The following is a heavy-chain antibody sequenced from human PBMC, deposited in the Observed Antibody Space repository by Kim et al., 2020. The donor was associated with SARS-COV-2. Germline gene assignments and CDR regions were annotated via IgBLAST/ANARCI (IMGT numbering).Heavy chain of an antibody. D-gene: IGHD2-15*01. CDR1: GFTVSSNY. CDR3: ARDRRYCSGGSCYSRFDY. CDR2: IYSGGST. V-gene: IGHV3-53*01. Sequence: GGSLRLSCAASGFTVSSNYMSWVRQAPGKGLEWVSVIYSGGSTYYADSVKGRFTISRDNSKNTLYLQMNSLRAEDTAVDYCARDRRYCSGGSCYSRFDYWGQGTLVTVSS. J-gene: IGHJ4*02.